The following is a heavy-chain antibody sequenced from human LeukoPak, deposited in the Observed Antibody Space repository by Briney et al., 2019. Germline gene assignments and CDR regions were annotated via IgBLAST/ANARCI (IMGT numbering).Heavy chain of an antibody. V-gene: IGHV3-21*04. CDR2: ISSSSSYI. J-gene: IGHJ2*01. D-gene: IGHD1-1*01. Sequence: GGSLRLSCAASGFTFSSYSMNWVRQAPGKGLEWVSSISSSSSYIYYVDSVKGRFTISRDNSKNTLYLQMNSLRVDDTAVYYCAKDSHPWRYFDLWGRGTLVTVSS. CDR1: GFTFSSYS. CDR3: AKDSHPWRYFDL.